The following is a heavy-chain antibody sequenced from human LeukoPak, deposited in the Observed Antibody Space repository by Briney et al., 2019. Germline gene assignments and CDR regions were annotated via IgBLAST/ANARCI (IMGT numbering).Heavy chain of an antibody. CDR3: TRDVSLCSLDV. CDR1: GFSFSSHG. Sequence: PGGSLRLSCAASGFSFSSHGFYWVRQAPGKGLEWVATIWYDGSNKYYGDSVKGRFIISRDNSKNTLYLQMNSLGAEDTAVYYCTRDVSLCSLDVWGPGTTVTVSS. V-gene: IGHV3-33*01. D-gene: IGHD5/OR15-5a*01. J-gene: IGHJ6*02. CDR2: IWYDGSNK.